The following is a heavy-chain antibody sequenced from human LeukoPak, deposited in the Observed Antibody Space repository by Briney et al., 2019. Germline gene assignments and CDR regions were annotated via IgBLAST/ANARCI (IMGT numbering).Heavy chain of an antibody. V-gene: IGHV3-48*01. CDR2: ISSSSSTI. CDR1: GFTFSSYS. D-gene: IGHD2-8*02. J-gene: IGHJ4*02. CDR3: ARGLGTNYGRYCTGGGCPVY. Sequence: PGGSLRLSCAASGFTFSSYSMNWVRQAPGKGLEWVSCISSSSSTIYYADSVKGRFTISRDYSDNTVYLQMNSLRVEDTAVYFCARGLGTNYGRYCTGGGCPVYWGQGTLVTVSS.